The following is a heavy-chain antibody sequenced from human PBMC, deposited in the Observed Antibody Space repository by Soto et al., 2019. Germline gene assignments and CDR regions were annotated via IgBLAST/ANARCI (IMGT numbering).Heavy chain of an antibody. Sequence: ASVKVSCKASGYTFTIYGISWVRQAPGQGLEWMGWISAYNGNTNYAQKLQGRVTMTTDTSTSTAYMELRSLRSDDTAVYYCARERILWFGELLSGPDAFDIWGQGTMVTVSS. CDR2: ISAYNGNT. D-gene: IGHD3-10*01. CDR3: ARERILWFGELLSGPDAFDI. J-gene: IGHJ3*02. CDR1: GYTFTIYG. V-gene: IGHV1-18*01.